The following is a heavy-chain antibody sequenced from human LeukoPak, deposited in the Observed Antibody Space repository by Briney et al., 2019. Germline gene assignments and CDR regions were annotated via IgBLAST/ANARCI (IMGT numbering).Heavy chain of an antibody. CDR2: LRHSGNT. V-gene: IGHV4-59*11. CDR3: ARESSTTQTNLFDY. CDR1: GDSITSRSY. Sequence: SGTLSLTCTVSGDSITSRSYWSWIRQPPGKGLEWIGYLRHSGNTNHNSSFRGRVTFSLDTSKNQFSLILRSVTAADTAIYFCARESSTTQTNLFDYWGRGTLVTVSS. J-gene: IGHJ4*02. D-gene: IGHD1-14*01.